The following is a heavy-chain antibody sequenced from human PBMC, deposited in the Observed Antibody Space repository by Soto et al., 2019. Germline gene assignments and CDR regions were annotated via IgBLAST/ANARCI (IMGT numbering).Heavy chain of an antibody. Sequence: ASVKVSCKASGYTFTSYAMHWVRQAPGQRLEWMGWINTGNGNTKYSQKFQGRVTITRDTSASTAYMELSSLRSEDTAVYYCAREKQQLVLWGMDVWGQGTTVTVSS. J-gene: IGHJ6*02. CDR2: INTGNGNT. D-gene: IGHD6-13*01. CDR1: GYTFTSYA. V-gene: IGHV1-3*04. CDR3: AREKQQLVLWGMDV.